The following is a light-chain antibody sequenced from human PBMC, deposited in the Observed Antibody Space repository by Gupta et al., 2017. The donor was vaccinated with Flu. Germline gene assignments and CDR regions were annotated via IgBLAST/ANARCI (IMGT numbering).Light chain of an antibody. CDR2: VAL. V-gene: IGKV3-15*01. CDR3: QQYNIWPPYT. J-gene: IGKJ2*01. Sequence: EIVMTQSPATLSVSPGDRATLSCRASQDVYKNLAWYQQKPGQAPRLLIYVALIRATGIPPRFSRSRSGTDFTLTISRRQSEDFAVYYCQQYNIWPPYTFGQGTSVEI. CDR1: QDVYKN.